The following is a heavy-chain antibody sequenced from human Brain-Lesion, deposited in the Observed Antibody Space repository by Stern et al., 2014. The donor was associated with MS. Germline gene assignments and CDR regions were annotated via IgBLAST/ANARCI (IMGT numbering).Heavy chain of an antibody. CDR1: GGSVSSTSYA. J-gene: IGHJ5*02. CDR3: AGEEDIRYCSGGSCTGNWFDP. V-gene: IGHV4-39*01. CDR2: IYYSGNT. Sequence: QVQLQESGPGLVKPSETLSLTCTVAGGSVSSTSYAWAWIRQPPGKGLEWIGTIYYSGNTYYSPSLKSRLTISLDPSQNQFSLQLRSVTAADTAVYYCAGEEDIRYCSGGSCTGNWFDPWGQGTLVTVSS. D-gene: IGHD2-15*01.